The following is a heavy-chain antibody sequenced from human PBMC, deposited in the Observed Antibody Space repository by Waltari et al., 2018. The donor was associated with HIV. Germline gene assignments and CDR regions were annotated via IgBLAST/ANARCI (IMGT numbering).Heavy chain of an antibody. CDR2: ISAYKCNT. D-gene: IGHD3-10*01. CDR3: ARAWDIWFVELLPSGAFDI. V-gene: IGHV1-18*01. CDR1: GYTFTSYS. Sequence: QVQLVQSGAEVKKPGASGKVSCKASGYTFTSYSISWVRQAPGQGFEWLGWISAYKCNTNYAPKRQGRVTMTTDTSTSTDYMELRSVRSDDTAVDYCARAWDIWFVELLPSGAFDIWGQGTMVTVSS. J-gene: IGHJ3*02.